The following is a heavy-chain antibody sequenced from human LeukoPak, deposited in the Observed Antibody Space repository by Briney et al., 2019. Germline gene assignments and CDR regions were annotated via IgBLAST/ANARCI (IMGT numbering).Heavy chain of an antibody. J-gene: IGHJ5*02. D-gene: IGHD2-2*01. CDR1: GYTFPSYF. CDR3: ARDPDRAIVVVPATNWFDP. CDR2: INPTGGST. Sequence: GASVKVSCKASGYTFPSYFMHWVRQAPGQGLEWMGIINPTGGSTTYAQKFQGRVTMTRDTSTSTAYMELRSLRSDDTAVYYCARDPDRAIVVVPATNWFDPWGQGTLVTVSA. V-gene: IGHV1-46*01.